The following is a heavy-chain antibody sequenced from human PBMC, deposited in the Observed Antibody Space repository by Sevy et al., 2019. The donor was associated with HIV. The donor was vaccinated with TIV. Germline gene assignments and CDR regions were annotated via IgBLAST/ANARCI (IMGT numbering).Heavy chain of an antibody. CDR2: INPNSGGT. V-gene: IGHV1-2*02. CDR1: GYTFTGYY. CDR3: ARIVVVVAATPSVWFDP. Sequence: ASVKVSCKASGYTFTGYYMHWVRQAPGQGLEWMGWINPNSGGTNYAQKFQGRVTMTRDTSIRTAYMELSRLRSDDTAVYYCARIVVVVAATPSVWFDPWGQGTLVTVSS. D-gene: IGHD2-15*01. J-gene: IGHJ5*02.